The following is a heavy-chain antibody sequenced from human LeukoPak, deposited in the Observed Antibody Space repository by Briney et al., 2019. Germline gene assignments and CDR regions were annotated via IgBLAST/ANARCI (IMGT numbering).Heavy chain of an antibody. CDR1: GYTFTSYG. V-gene: IGHV1-18*01. Sequence: ASVKVSCKASGYTFTSYGISWVRQAPGQGLEWMGWISAYNGSTNYAQKLQGRVTMTTDTSTSTAYVELRSLRSDDTAVYYCARDYYYGSGPYYYYYMDVWGKGTTVTVSS. J-gene: IGHJ6*03. D-gene: IGHD3-10*01. CDR3: ARDYYYGSGPYYYYYMDV. CDR2: ISAYNGST.